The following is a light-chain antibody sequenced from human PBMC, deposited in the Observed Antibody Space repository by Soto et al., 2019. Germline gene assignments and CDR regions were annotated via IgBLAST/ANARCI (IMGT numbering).Light chain of an antibody. CDR3: SSYGGSNNLL. V-gene: IGLV2-8*01. CDR2: EVT. CDR1: SSDVGNYNL. J-gene: IGLJ2*01. Sequence: QSALTQPASVSGSPGQSITISCTGTSSDVGNYNLVSWYQQHPGKAPKLMIYEVTKRPSGVPDRFSGSKSGNTASLTVSGLQAEDEADYYCSSYGGSNNLLFGGGTKLTVL.